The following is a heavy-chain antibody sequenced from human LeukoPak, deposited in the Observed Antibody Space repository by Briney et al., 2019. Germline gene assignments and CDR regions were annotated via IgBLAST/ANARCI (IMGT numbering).Heavy chain of an antibody. V-gene: IGHV3-53*01. CDR1: GFTVSSNY. J-gene: IGHJ3*02. Sequence: GGSLRLSCAASGFTVSSNYMSWVGQAPGKGLEWVSVIYSGGSTYYADSVKGRFTISRDNSKNTLYLQMNSLRAEDTAVYYCARDHPTVTKPNAFDIWGQGTMVTVSS. D-gene: IGHD4-17*01. CDR2: IYSGGST. CDR3: ARDHPTVTKPNAFDI.